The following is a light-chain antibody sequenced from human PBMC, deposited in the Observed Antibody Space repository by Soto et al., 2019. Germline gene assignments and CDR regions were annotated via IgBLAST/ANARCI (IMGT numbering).Light chain of an antibody. J-gene: IGKJ4*01. CDR2: SIS. CDR3: QQALSFPLT. CDR1: QGVSRY. V-gene: IGKV1-12*01. Sequence: DIQLTHSPSSVSASVGDRVTITCRASQGVSRYLAWYQQHPGRAPKLLIYSISSLYDGVPSRFSGSGSATDFTLTISSLQPVDFATYFCQQALSFPLTFGGGTKVELK.